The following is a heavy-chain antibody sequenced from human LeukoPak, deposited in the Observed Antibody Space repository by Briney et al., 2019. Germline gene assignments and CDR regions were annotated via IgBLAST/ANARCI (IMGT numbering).Heavy chain of an antibody. J-gene: IGHJ4*02. CDR1: GFTFSTYG. CDR3: AKSGLNRFDY. CDR2: IRYDGSQK. D-gene: IGHD2-15*01. V-gene: IGHV3-30*02. Sequence: GGSLRLSCAGSGFTFSTYGMHWFRQAPGKGLDWVSFIRYDGSQKYYAESVKGRFTISRDNSKNTLYLQMNSLRAEDTAVYYCAKSGLNRFDYWGQGTLVTVSS.